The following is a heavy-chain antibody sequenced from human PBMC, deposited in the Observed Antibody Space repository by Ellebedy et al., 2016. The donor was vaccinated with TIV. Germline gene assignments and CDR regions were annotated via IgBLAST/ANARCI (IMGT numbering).Heavy chain of an antibody. D-gene: IGHD6-25*01. CDR3: ARFVAAHGYDY. V-gene: IGHV4-59*01. Sequence: MPSETLSLTCTVSGGSISGYYWGWIRQPPGKGLEWIGYMYFSGVTNSNPSLKSRVTISVDTSNNLFSLTLDSVTAADTAVYYCARFVAAHGYDYWGQGTLVTVSS. CDR2: MYFSGVT. CDR1: GGSISGYY. J-gene: IGHJ4*02.